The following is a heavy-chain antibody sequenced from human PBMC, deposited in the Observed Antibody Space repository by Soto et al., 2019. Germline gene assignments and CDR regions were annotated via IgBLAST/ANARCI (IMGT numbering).Heavy chain of an antibody. V-gene: IGHV3-11*06. CDR1: GFTFSDYY. CDR2: ISSSNSYT. J-gene: IGHJ6*02. CDR3: ARDWSGSYSYGMDV. D-gene: IGHD3-3*01. Sequence: GGSLRLSCAASGFTFSDYYMSWIRQAPGKGLEWVSYISSSNSYTNYADSVKGRFTISRDNAKNSLYLQMNSLRAEDTAVYYCARDWSGSYSYGMDVWGQGTTVTVSS.